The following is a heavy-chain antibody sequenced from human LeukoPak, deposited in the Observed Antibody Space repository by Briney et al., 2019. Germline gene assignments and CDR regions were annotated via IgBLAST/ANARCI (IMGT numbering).Heavy chain of an antibody. CDR3: ARVGTVGYYDSSGYYWDY. J-gene: IGHJ4*02. V-gene: IGHV1-18*01. Sequence: ASVKVSCRASGYTFTSYGISWVRQAPGQGLEWMGRISAYNGNTNYAQKLQGRVTMTTDTSTSTAYMELRSLRSDDTAVYYCARVGTVGYYDSSGYYWDYWGQGTLVTVSS. CDR2: ISAYNGNT. CDR1: GYTFTSYG. D-gene: IGHD3-22*01.